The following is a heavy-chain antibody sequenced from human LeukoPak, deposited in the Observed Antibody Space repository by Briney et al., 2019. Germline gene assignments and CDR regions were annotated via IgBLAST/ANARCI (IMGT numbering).Heavy chain of an antibody. CDR1: GGSVSSGSYY. CDR3: ARSVSGYDYYFDY. Sequence: PSETLSLTCSVSGGSVSSGSYYWNWIRQPPGKGLEWIGHIYYSGTTNYNPSLKSRVTISVDMSKNQFSLKLSSVTAADTAVYYCARSVSGYDYYFDYWGQGTLVTVSS. CDR2: IYYSGTT. V-gene: IGHV4-61*01. D-gene: IGHD5-12*01. J-gene: IGHJ4*02.